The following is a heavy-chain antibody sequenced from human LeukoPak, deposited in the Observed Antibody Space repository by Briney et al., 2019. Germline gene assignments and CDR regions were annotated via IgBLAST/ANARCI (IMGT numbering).Heavy chain of an antibody. Sequence: PGESLRLSCAASGFTFSSYMMTWVRQAPGKGLEWLANTSQDGRTKYYADSVEGRFAISRDNAINSVFLQMNSVRAEDTAVYYCARENWSNDYWGQGTLVTVSS. CDR2: TSQDGRTK. J-gene: IGHJ4*02. D-gene: IGHD1-1*01. V-gene: IGHV3-7*01. CDR3: ARENWSNDY. CDR1: GFTFSSYM.